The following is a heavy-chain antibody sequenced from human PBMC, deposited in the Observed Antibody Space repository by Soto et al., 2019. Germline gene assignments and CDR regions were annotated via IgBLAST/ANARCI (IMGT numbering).Heavy chain of an antibody. CDR2: IIPIFGTA. D-gene: IGHD3-16*01. CDR1: GGTFSSYA. J-gene: IGHJ6*02. CDR3: ARVLGYYYYYGMDV. V-gene: IGHV1-69*13. Sequence: GASVKVSCKASGGTFSSYAISWVRQAPGQGLEWMGGIIPIFGTANYAQKFQGRVTITADESTSTAYIELSSLRSEDTAVYYCARVLGYYYYYGMDVWGQGTTVTVSS.